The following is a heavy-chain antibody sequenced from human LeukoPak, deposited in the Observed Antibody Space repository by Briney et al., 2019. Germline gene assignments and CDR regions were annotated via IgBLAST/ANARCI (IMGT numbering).Heavy chain of an antibody. V-gene: IGHV3-48*04. J-gene: IGHJ3*02. CDR2: IGISSGNT. CDR3: ARDHEAYGDYVEDAFDI. D-gene: IGHD4-17*01. CDR1: GFTFSDYS. Sequence: GGSLRLSCAASGFTFSDYSTNWVRQAPGKGLEWISYIGISSGNTKYADSVKGRFTISGDNAKNSLYLQMNSLRVEDTAVYYCARDHEAYGDYVEDAFDIWGQGTMVTVSS.